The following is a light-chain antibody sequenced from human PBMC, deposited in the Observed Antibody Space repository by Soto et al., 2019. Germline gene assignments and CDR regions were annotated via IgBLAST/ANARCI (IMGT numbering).Light chain of an antibody. Sequence: QPVLTQPPSVSGAPGQRVTISCTGSSSNIGAGYDVHWYQQLPGTAPKLLIYGNTNRPSGVPDRFSGSKSGNTASLTISGLQAEDEADYYCSSYTSSSTQVFGGGTKLTVL. J-gene: IGLJ2*01. CDR3: SSYTSSSTQV. V-gene: IGLV1-40*01. CDR1: SSNIGAGYD. CDR2: GNT.